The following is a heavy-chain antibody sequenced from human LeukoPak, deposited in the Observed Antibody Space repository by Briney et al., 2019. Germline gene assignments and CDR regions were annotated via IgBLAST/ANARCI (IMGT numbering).Heavy chain of an antibody. CDR3: AKDWGYGDYVNWFDP. CDR1: GFTFSSYG. Sequence: PGGSLRLSCAVSGFTFSSYGMHWVRQAPGKGLEWVAVISYDGSNKYYADSVKGRFTISRDNSKNTLYLQMNSLRAEDTAVYYCAKDWGYGDYVNWFDPWGQGTLVTVSS. V-gene: IGHV3-30*18. CDR2: ISYDGSNK. D-gene: IGHD4-17*01. J-gene: IGHJ5*02.